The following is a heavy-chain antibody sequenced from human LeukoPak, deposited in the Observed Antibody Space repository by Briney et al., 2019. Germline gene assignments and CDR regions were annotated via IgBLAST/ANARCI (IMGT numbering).Heavy chain of an antibody. J-gene: IGHJ2*01. Sequence: SETLSLTCTVSGGSISSYYWSWFRQPPGKGLEWIGYIYYSGSTNYNPSLKSRVTISVDTSKNQFSLKLSSVTAADTAVYYCARVFTYCSSTSCYSSWYFDLWGRGTLVTVSS. CDR3: ARVFTYCSSTSCYSSWYFDL. D-gene: IGHD2-2*02. CDR2: IYYSGST. CDR1: GGSISSYY. V-gene: IGHV4-59*01.